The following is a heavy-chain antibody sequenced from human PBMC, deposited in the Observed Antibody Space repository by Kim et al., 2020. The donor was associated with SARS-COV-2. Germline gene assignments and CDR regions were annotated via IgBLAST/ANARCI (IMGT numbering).Heavy chain of an antibody. V-gene: IGHV5-51*01. D-gene: IGHD2-2*01. CDR1: GYTFTSYW. J-gene: IGHJ4*02. CDR2: IFPGDSDT. CDR3: ATCSTSPYYFDY. Sequence: GESLKISRKGSGYTFTSYWIGWVRQMPGKGLECMGIIFPGDSDTRYSPSFQGQVTISADKSINTAYLQWSSLKASDTAMYYCATCSTSPYYFDYWGQGALVTVSS.